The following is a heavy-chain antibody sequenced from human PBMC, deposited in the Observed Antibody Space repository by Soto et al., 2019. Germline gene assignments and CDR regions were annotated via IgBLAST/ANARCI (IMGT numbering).Heavy chain of an antibody. CDR3: AKGGYSSGWYSYFDY. CDR1: GFTFSSYA. V-gene: IGHV3-23*01. Sequence: PGGSLRLSCAASGFTFSSYAMSWVRQAPGKGLEWVSAISGSGGSTYYADSVKGRFTISRDNSKNTLYLQMNSLRAEDTAVYYCAKGGYSSGWYSYFDYWGQGTLVTVSS. D-gene: IGHD6-19*01. CDR2: ISGSGGST. J-gene: IGHJ4*02.